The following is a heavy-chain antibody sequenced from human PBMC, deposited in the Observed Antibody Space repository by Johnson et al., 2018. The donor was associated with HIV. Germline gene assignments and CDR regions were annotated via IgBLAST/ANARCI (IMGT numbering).Heavy chain of an antibody. CDR1: GFTFSSYW. CDR3: AKDGEESGYVPGAFDI. V-gene: IGHV3-66*01. J-gene: IGHJ3*02. CDR2: LFSGGTT. D-gene: IGHD5-12*01. Sequence: VQLVESGGGLVQPGGSLRLSCAASGFTFSSYWMSWVRQAPGKGLEWVSVLFSGGTTYYADSVKGRFTISRDNSKNTLYLQMNSLRAEDTAVYYCAKDGEESGYVPGAFDIWGQGTMGTVSS.